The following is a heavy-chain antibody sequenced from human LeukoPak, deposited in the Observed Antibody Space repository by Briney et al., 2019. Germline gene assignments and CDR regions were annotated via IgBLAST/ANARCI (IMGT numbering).Heavy chain of an antibody. CDR2: ISSSSNYI. CDR3: ARSIVGATNDAFDI. V-gene: IGHV3-21*01. J-gene: IGHJ3*02. Sequence: GGSLRLSCAASGFTFSSYSMNWVRQAPGKGLEWVSSISSSSNYIYYADSVKGRFTISRDNAKNSLYLQMNSLRAEDTAVYYCARSIVGATNDAFDIWGQGTMVTVSS. CDR1: GFTFSSYS. D-gene: IGHD1-26*01.